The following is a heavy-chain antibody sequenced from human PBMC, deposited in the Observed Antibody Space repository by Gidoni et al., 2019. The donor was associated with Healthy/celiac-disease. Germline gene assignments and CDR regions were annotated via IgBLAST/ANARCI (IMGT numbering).Heavy chain of an antibody. CDR1: VGSISSSSYY. V-gene: IGHV4-39*01. Sequence: QLQLQESGPGLVTPSETLSLTCTVSVGSISSSSYYWGWIRQPPGKGLEWIGSIYYSGSTYYNPSLKSRVTISVDTSKNQFSLKLSSVTAADTAVYYCARQRGYCSSTSCRGWFDPWGQGTLVTVSS. J-gene: IGHJ5*02. CDR3: ARQRGYCSSTSCRGWFDP. CDR2: IYYSGST. D-gene: IGHD2-2*03.